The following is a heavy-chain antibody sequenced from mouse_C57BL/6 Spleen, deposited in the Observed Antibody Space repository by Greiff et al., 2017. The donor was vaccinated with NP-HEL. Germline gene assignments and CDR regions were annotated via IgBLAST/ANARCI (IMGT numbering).Heavy chain of an antibody. CDR2: ISSGSSTI. V-gene: IGHV5-17*01. CDR1: GFTFSDYG. CDR3: ARWGYADYYAMDY. Sequence: EVMLVESGGGLVKPGGSLKLSCAASGFTFSDYGMPWVRQAPEKGLAWVAYISSGSSTIYYADTVKGRFTISRDNAKNTLFLQMTSLSSEDTAMYYCARWGYADYYAMDYWGQGTSVTVSS. J-gene: IGHJ4*01. D-gene: IGHD2-2*01.